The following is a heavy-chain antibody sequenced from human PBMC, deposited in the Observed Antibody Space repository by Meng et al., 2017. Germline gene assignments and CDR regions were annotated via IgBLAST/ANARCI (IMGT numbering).Heavy chain of an antibody. J-gene: IGHJ6*02. CDR3: ARDGQVGFGELSRPLYYYYGMDV. V-gene: IGHV3-21*01. CDR1: GFTFSSYS. CDR2: ISSSSSYI. Sequence: GGSLRLSCAASGFTFSSYSMNWVRQAPGKGLEWVSSISSSSSYIYYADSVKGRFTISRDNAKNSLYLQMNSLRAEDTAVYYCARDGQVGFGELSRPLYYYYGMDVWDQGTTVTVSS. D-gene: IGHD3-10*01.